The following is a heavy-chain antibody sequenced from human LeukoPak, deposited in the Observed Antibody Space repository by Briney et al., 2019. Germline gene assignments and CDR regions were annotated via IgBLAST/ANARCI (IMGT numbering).Heavy chain of an antibody. J-gene: IGHJ4*02. CDR3: ARGKVVVAATSAFDI. Sequence: GESLKISCKDSGYSFTDYWIGWVRQMPGKGLEWMGIIHSADSHTKYSPSFQGQVTISADKSISTAYLQWSSLKASDTAMYYCARGKVVVAATSAFDIWGQGTLVTVSS. D-gene: IGHD2-15*01. V-gene: IGHV5-51*01. CDR2: IHSADSHT. CDR1: GYSFTDYW.